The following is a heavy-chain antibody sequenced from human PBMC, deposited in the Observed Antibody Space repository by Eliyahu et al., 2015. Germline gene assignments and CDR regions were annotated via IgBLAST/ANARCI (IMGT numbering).Heavy chain of an antibody. Sequence: QMQLVESGGGVVQPGGSLRLSCAASGFTXXSXGMXWXRQAPGKGLEWVAFIRYDGSNKYYADSVKGRFTISRDNSKNTLYLQMNSLRAEDTAVYYCAKVKQLEPYYYYYGMDVWGQGTTVTVSS. J-gene: IGHJ6*02. V-gene: IGHV3-30*02. CDR2: IRYDGSNK. CDR1: GFTXXSXG. CDR3: AKVKQLEPYYYYYGMDV. D-gene: IGHD6-6*01.